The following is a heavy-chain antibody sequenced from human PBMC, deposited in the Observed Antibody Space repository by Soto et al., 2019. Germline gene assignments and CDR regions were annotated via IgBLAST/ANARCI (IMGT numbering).Heavy chain of an antibody. Sequence: PGGSPRLSCAASGFTFRTYAMHWVRQTPGKGLEWVAVISYDGSSNSYPDSVKGRFTISRDNSENILYLQMSSLRAEDTAVYYCARDNYGNDYWGQGTLVTVSS. J-gene: IGHJ4*02. V-gene: IGHV3-30-3*01. CDR2: ISYDGSSN. CDR1: GFTFRTYA. D-gene: IGHD4-17*01. CDR3: ARDNYGNDY.